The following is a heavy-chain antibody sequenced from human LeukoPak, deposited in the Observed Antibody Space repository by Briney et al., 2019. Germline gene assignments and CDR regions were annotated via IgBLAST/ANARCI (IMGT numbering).Heavy chain of an antibody. J-gene: IGHJ4*02. V-gene: IGHV3-53*01. CDR3: ARHRTTSPLSTSPFDY. CDR2: IYSGGTT. D-gene: IGHD2-2*01. Sequence: GGSLRLSCAASGFIVSTNYMSWVRQAPGKGLEWVSVIYSGGTTYYADSVKGRFTISRDNSKNTLYLQMNSLRAEDTAAYFCARHRTTSPLSTSPFDYWGQGTLVTVSS. CDR1: GFIVSTNY.